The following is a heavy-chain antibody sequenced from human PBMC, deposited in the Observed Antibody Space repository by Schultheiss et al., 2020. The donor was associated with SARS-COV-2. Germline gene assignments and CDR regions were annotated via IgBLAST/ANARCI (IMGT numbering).Heavy chain of an antibody. D-gene: IGHD2-15*01. V-gene: IGHV4-59*01. CDR1: GGSISSYY. CDR3: ARDCSGGSCYATMDY. CDR2: IYYSGST. J-gene: IGHJ4*02. Sequence: SETLSLTCTVSGGSISSYYWSWIRQPPGKGLEWIGYIYYSGSTNYNPSLKSRVTISVDTSKNQFSLKLSSVTAADTAVYYCARDCSGGSCYATMDYWGQGTLVTVSS.